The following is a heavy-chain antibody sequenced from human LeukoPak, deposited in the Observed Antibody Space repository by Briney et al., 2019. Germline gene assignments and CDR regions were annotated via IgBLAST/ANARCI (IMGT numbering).Heavy chain of an antibody. CDR1: GGSISSGNYY. Sequence: SQTLSLTCTVSGGSISSGNYYWSWIRQSAGKGLEWIGRIYTSGSTNYNPSLRSRVTISVDTSKNQFSLKLSSVTAADTAVYFCARGTYDSSGYYYIPLDCWGQGTLVTVSS. D-gene: IGHD3-22*01. J-gene: IGHJ4*02. CDR2: IYTSGST. CDR3: ARGTYDSSGYYYIPLDC. V-gene: IGHV4-61*02.